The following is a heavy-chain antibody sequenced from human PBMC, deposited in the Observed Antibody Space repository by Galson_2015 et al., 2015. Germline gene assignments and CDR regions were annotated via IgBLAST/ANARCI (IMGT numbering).Heavy chain of an antibody. V-gene: IGHV6-1*01. CDR3: ARDAGPNWDDFDY. J-gene: IGHJ4*02. CDR2: TSYRSKWYN. D-gene: IGHD7-27*01. Sequence: CAISGDSVSSNSAAWNWIRQSPSRGLEWLGRTSYRSKWYNHYAVSVKGRITINPDTSKNLFSLQLNSVTPEDTAVYYCARDAGPNWDDFDYWGQGTLVTVSS. CDR1: GDSVSSNSAA.